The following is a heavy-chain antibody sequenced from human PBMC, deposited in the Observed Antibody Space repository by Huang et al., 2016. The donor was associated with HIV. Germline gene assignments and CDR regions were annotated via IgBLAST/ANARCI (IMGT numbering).Heavy chain of an antibody. V-gene: IGHV3-7*01. CDR3: ATKTAAMDI. J-gene: IGHJ6*02. Sequence: VESGGRLVQPGGSIRLSCVGSTFTFGAYWMSWVCQSPGKGLEWVDNIKQDESEKYYVESVKGRFNISRDNAKKVLFLEMNNVRVEDTATYYCATKTAAMDIWGQGTTVTVS. CDR2: IKQDESEK. CDR1: TFTFGAYW. D-gene: IGHD1-7*01.